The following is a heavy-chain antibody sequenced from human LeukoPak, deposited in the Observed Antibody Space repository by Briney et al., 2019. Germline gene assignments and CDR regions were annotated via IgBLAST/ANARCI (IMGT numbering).Heavy chain of an antibody. V-gene: IGHV3-33*06. CDR2: IWYDGSNK. J-gene: IGHJ1*01. CDR1: GFTFSSYA. Sequence: GGSLRLSCAASGFTFSSYAMHWVRQAPGKGLEWVAVIWYDGSNKYYADSVKGRFTISRDNSKNTLYLQMNSLRAEDTAVYYCAKMEVVTADDKYFQYWGQGTLVTVSS. CDR3: AKMEVVTADDKYFQY. D-gene: IGHD2-21*02.